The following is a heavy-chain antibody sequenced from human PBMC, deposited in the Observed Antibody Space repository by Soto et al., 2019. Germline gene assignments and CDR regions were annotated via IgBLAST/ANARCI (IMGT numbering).Heavy chain of an antibody. Sequence: QVRLVQSAAEVKKPGASVTVSCKASGYPFSSYGITWVRQAPGQGLEWMGWTSAFYGNSTYSEKFQGRVTMTIDTSTSTASMDLTSLKSDDTAGYYCARLVVAGSPLDYWGQGTLVTVSS. J-gene: IGHJ4*02. CDR3: ARLVVAGSPLDY. D-gene: IGHD2-15*01. CDR1: GYPFSSYG. CDR2: TSAFYGNS. V-gene: IGHV1-18*04.